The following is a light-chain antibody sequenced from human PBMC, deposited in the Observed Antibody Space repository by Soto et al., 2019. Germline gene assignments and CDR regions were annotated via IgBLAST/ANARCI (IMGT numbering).Light chain of an antibody. CDR2: KAS. CDR1: QNINSW. V-gene: IGKV1-5*03. J-gene: IGKJ1*01. Sequence: DIQTTQSPSTLSASIGDRVTITCRASQNINSWLAWYQQKPGKAPKLLIYKASSLESGVPSRFSGSGSGTEFTLTISSLQPDDLATYYCQYRGSFGQGTKVEIK. CDR3: QYRGS.